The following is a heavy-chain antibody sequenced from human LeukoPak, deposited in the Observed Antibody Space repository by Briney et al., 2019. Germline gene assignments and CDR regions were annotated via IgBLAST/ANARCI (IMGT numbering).Heavy chain of an antibody. CDR1: GGSISSGGYY. CDR2: IYHSGST. D-gene: IGHD6-6*01. CDR3: ARVSSSSSDYYYYYMDA. J-gene: IGHJ6*03. Sequence: SETLSLTCTVSGGSISSGGYYWSWIRQPPGKGLEWIGYIYHSGSTYYNPSLKSRVTISVDRSKNQFSLKLSSVTAADTAVYYCARVSSSSSDYYYYYMDAWGKGTTVTVSS. V-gene: IGHV4-30-2*01.